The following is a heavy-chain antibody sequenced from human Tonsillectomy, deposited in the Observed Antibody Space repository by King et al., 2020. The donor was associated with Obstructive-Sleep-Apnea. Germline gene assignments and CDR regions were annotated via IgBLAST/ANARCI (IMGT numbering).Heavy chain of an antibody. D-gene: IGHD2-2*01. CDR2: IYYSGGP. CDR3: ARAPEGYCSSTSCYWFVP. Sequence: QLQESGPGLVKPSQTLSLTCTVSGGSISSGDYYWSWIRQPPGKGLEWIGYIYYSGGPYYNPSPKSRVTISVDTSKNQFSLKLSSVTAADTAVYYCARAPEGYCSSTSCYWFVPWGQGTLVTVSS. J-gene: IGHJ5*02. V-gene: IGHV4-30-4*01. CDR1: GGSISSGDYY.